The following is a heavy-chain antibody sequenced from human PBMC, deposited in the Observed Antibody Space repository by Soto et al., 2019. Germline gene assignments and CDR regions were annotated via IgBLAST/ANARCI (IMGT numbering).Heavy chain of an antibody. D-gene: IGHD6-13*01. Sequence: QVQLVQSGAEVKKPGASVKVSCKASGYTFTSYGISWVRQAPGQGLEWMGWISAYNGNTNYAQKLRGRVTMTTDTSTSTAYMELRSLRSDDTAVYYCARDRQPGPIAAAAWFDPWGQGTLVTVSS. CDR1: GYTFTSYG. CDR2: ISAYNGNT. CDR3: ARDRQPGPIAAAAWFDP. J-gene: IGHJ5*02. V-gene: IGHV1-18*01.